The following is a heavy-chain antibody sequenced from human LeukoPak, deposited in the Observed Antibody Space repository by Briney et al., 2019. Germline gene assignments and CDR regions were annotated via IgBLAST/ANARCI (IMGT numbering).Heavy chain of an antibody. D-gene: IGHD6-13*01. CDR3: AKDQAFTAAGTEDAFDI. CDR1: GFTFSSYA. J-gene: IGHJ3*02. Sequence: GGSLRLSCAASGFTFSSYAMSWVRQAPGKGLEWVSAISGSGGSTYYADSVKGRFTISRDNSKNTLYLQMNSLRAEDTAVYYCAKDQAFTAAGTEDAFDIWGQGTMVTVSS. CDR2: ISGSGGST. V-gene: IGHV3-23*01.